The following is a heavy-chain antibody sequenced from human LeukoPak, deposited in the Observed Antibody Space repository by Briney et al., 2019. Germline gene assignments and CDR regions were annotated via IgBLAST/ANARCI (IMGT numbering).Heavy chain of an antibody. V-gene: IGHV3-53*01. J-gene: IGHJ4*02. CDR2: IPSGYNT. CDR1: GFSVSGDY. Sequence: GGSLRLSCAASGFSVSGDYMTWVRQAPGKGLEWVSVIPSGYNTYYADSVKGRFTISRDNSKNTLYLQMNSLRAEDTAVYYCARLRNSSPDYWGQGTLVTVSS. D-gene: IGHD6-19*01. CDR3: ARLRNSSPDY.